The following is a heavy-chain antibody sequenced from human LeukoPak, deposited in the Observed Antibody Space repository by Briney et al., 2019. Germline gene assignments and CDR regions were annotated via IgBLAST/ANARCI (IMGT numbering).Heavy chain of an antibody. D-gene: IGHD3-10*01. CDR2: ISSSSSIT. CDR3: ARPRSSYYYGSGSYYNY. V-gene: IGHV3-48*01. Sequence: GGSLRLSCAASGFTFSSYSMNWVRQAPGKGLEWISYISSSSSITSYADSVKGRFTISRDNAKNSLHLQMNSLRAEDTAVYYRARPRSSYYYGSGSYYNYWGQGTLVTVSS. J-gene: IGHJ4*02. CDR1: GFTFSSYS.